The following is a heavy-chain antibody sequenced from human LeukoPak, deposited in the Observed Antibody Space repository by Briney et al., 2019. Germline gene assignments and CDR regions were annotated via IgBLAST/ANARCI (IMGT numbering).Heavy chain of an antibody. D-gene: IGHD6-13*01. CDR3: AREAYSSSSFALDY. CDR1: GGSISSYY. CDR2: IYTSGST. V-gene: IGHV4-4*07. Sequence: SETLSLTCTVSGGSISSYYWSWIRQPAGKGLEWIGRIYTSGSTNYNPSLKRRVTMSVDTSKNQFSLKLSSVTAADTAVYYCAREAYSSSSFALDYWGQGTLVTVSS. J-gene: IGHJ4*02.